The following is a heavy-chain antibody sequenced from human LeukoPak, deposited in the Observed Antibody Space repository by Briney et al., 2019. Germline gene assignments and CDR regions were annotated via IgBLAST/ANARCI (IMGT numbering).Heavy chain of an antibody. CDR2: ISGSGGST. J-gene: IGHJ4*02. CDR1: GFTFSSYA. V-gene: IGHV3-23*01. D-gene: IGHD3-10*01. Sequence: GGSLRLSCAAAGFTFSSYAMSWVRQAPGKGLEWVSNISGSGGSTYYADSVKGRFTISRDNSKNTLYLQMNSLRAEDTAVYYCAKGFYYPSYYFDYWGQGTLVTVSS. CDR3: AKGFYYPSYYFDY.